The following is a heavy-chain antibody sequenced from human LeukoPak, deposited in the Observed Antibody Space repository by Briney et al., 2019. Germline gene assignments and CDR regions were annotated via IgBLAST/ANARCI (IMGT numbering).Heavy chain of an antibody. Sequence: PSETLSLTSAVYGGSFSGYYWSWIRQPPGKGLEWIGEINHSGSTNYNPSLKSRVTMSVDTSKNQFSLKLSSVTAADTAVYYCARGRWGSDYWGQGTLVTVFS. V-gene: IGHV4-34*01. D-gene: IGHD3-16*01. CDR2: INHSGST. CDR1: GGSFSGYY. J-gene: IGHJ4*02. CDR3: ARGRWGSDY.